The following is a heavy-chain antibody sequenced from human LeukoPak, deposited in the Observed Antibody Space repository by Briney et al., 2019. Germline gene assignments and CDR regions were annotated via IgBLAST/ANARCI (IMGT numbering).Heavy chain of an antibody. D-gene: IGHD3-22*01. V-gene: IGHV3-74*01. CDR2: IKSDGST. CDR1: GFTFSSYW. J-gene: IGHJ1*01. Sequence: GGSLRLSCAASGFTFSSYWMHWVRQAPGKGLVWVSRIKSDGSTNYTDSVKGRFTISRDNAKNTVSLQMNSLRAEDTGVYYCARAPSEIGGYYPEYFRHWGQGTLVTVSS. CDR3: ARAPSEIGGYYPEYFRH.